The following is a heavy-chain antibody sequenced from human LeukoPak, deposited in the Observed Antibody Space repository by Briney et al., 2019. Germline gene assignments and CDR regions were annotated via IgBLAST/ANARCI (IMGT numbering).Heavy chain of an antibody. D-gene: IGHD3-22*01. CDR1: GFTVSSNY. CDR2: IYSGGST. V-gene: IGHV3-53*01. Sequence: GGSLRLSCAASGFTVSSNYMSWVRQAPGKGLEWVSVIYSGGSTYYADSVKGQFTISRDNSKNTLYLQMNSLRAEDTAVYYCAKSADSSGYFSYFDYWGQGTLVTVSS. CDR3: AKSADSSGYFSYFDY. J-gene: IGHJ4*02.